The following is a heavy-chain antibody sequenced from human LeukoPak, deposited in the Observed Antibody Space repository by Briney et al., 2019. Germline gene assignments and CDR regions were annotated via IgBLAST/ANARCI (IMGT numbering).Heavy chain of an antibody. CDR1: GGTFSSYA. Sequence: ASVKVSCKASGGTFSSYAISWVRQAPGQGLEWMGGIFPIFGTANYAQKFQGRVTITADESTSTAYMELSSLRSEDTAVYYCARDGDGGNSHYFDYWGQGTLVTVSS. V-gene: IGHV1-69*01. J-gene: IGHJ4*02. CDR3: ARDGDGGNSHYFDY. CDR2: IFPIFGTA. D-gene: IGHD4-23*01.